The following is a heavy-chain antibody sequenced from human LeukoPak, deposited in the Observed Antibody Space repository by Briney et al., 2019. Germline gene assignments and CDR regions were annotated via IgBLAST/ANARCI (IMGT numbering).Heavy chain of an antibody. D-gene: IGHD1-26*01. J-gene: IGHJ4*02. CDR2: ISSSSSYI. CDR1: GFTFNTYA. V-gene: IGHV3-21*01. CDR3: ARVGVGATQNIDY. Sequence: GGSLTLSCAASGFTFNTYAMTWVRQAPGKGLEWVSSISSSSSYIYYADSVKGRFTISRDNAKNSLYLQMNSLRAEDTAVYYCARVGVGATQNIDYWGQGTLVTVSS.